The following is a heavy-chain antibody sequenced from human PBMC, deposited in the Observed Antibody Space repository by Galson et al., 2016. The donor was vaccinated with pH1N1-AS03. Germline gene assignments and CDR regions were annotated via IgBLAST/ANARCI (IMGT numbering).Heavy chain of an antibody. CDR2: ISSGGEAI. D-gene: IGHD5-24*01. J-gene: IGHJ4*02. V-gene: IGHV3-11*01. Sequence: SLRLSCAASGFSLTDYYINWIRQAPGKGLEWVAHISSGGEAIFYADSVKGRFTTSRDNAKSSVYLQIHSLRADDTAVYYCATTDCYNSYFDYWGQGTLVTDSP. CDR1: GFSLTDYY. CDR3: ATTDCYNSYFDY.